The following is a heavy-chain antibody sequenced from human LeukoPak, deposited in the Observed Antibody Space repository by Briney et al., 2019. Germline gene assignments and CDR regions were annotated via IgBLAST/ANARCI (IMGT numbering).Heavy chain of an antibody. V-gene: IGHV3-30*02. Sequence: GGSLRLSCAASGFTFSSYGMHWVREAPGKGLEWVAFIRYDGSNKYYADSVKGRFTISRDNSKNTLYLQMNSLRAEDTAVYYCAKDLRQQLVPETFDYWGQGTLVTVSS. CDR1: GFTFSSYG. J-gene: IGHJ4*02. D-gene: IGHD6-13*01. CDR3: AKDLRQQLVPETFDY. CDR2: IRYDGSNK.